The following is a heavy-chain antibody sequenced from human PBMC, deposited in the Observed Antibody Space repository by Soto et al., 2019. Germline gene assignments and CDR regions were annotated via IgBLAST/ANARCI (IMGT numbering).Heavy chain of an antibody. V-gene: IGHV4-34*01. D-gene: IGHD5-18*01. CDR2: INHSGST. CDR1: GGSFSGYY. Sequence: SETLSLTCAVYGGSFSGYYWSWIRQTPGKGLEWIGEINHSGSTNYNPSLKSRVTISVDTSKNQFSLKLSSVTAADTAVYYCARLSGYSLGFDYWGQGTLVTVSS. CDR3: ARLSGYSLGFDY. J-gene: IGHJ4*02.